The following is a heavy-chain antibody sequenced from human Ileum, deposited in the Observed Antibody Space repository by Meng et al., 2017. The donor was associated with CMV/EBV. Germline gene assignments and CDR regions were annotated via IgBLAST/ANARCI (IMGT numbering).Heavy chain of an antibody. CDR2: ISAYNGNT. CDR1: GYTFTSYG. J-gene: IGHJ6*02. Sequence: ASVKVSCKASGYTFTSYGISWVRQAPGQGLEWMGWISAYNGNTNYAQNLQGRVSVTTDTSTNTAYMGLRSLRSDDTAVYYCAREGLCSSASCYQKYYDGMDVWDQGTTVTV. CDR3: AREGLCSSASCYQKYYDGMDV. V-gene: IGHV1-18*01. D-gene: IGHD2-2*01.